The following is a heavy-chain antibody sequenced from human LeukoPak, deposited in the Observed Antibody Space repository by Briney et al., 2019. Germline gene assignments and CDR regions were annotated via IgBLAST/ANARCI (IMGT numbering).Heavy chain of an antibody. CDR2: ISGTGSTT. CDR1: GFTFSSYA. Sequence: GGSLRLSCAASGFTFSSYAMSWVRQAPGKGLEWVSAISGTGSTTFYADSVKGRFTISRDNAKNSLYLQMNSLRAEDTAVYYCASFYGSGSYYPYFDYWGQGTLVTVSS. CDR3: ASFYGSGSYYPYFDY. V-gene: IGHV3-23*01. D-gene: IGHD3-10*01. J-gene: IGHJ4*02.